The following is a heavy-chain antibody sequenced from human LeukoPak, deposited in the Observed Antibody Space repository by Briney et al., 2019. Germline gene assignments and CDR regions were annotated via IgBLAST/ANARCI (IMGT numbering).Heavy chain of an antibody. D-gene: IGHD4/OR15-4a*01. V-gene: IGHV3-23*01. CDR2: ISDSGGNT. CDR3: AKGTMHDY. J-gene: IGHJ4*02. Sequence: GGSLRLSCAASGFTFSTDAVNWVRQAPGKGLEWVSGISDSGGNTYYADSVKGRFTISRDKSKNTLDLQMNSLRAEDTAVYYCAKGTMHDYWGQGTLVTVSS. CDR1: GFTFSTDA.